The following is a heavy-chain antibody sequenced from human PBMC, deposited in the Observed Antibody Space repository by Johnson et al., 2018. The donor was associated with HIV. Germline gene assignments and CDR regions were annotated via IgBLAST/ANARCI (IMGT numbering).Heavy chain of an antibody. V-gene: IGHV3-30*03. Sequence: QVQLVESGGGVVQPGRSLRLSCAASGFTFSSYGMHWVRQAPGKGPEWVALISHDGSNDYCADSVKGRFTISRDNSKNTMSLQMNSLRVEDTAVYYCARDPHIVVVTIIDTTMNAFDIWGQGTMVSVSS. J-gene: IGHJ3*02. CDR2: ISHDGSND. D-gene: IGHD2-21*02. CDR3: ARDPHIVVVTIIDTTMNAFDI. CDR1: GFTFSSYG.